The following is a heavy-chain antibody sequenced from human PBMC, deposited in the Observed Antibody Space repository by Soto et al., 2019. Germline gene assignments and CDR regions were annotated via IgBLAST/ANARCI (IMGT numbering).Heavy chain of an antibody. CDR2: TYSGGTT. J-gene: IGHJ2*01. CDR1: GFTVSSYY. D-gene: IGHD4-17*01. V-gene: IGHV3-53*01. CDR3: ARIYGDYGNWYFDL. Sequence: EVHLVESGGGLIQPGGSLRLSCAASGFTVSSYYMSWVRQAPGKGLEWLSVTYSGGTTYYADSVKGRFTISRDNSKNTLYLQMNSLRAEDTAVYYCARIYGDYGNWYFDLWGRGTLVTVSS.